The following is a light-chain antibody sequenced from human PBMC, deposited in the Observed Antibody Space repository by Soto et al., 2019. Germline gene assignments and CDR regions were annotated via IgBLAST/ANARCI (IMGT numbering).Light chain of an antibody. CDR1: SSDVGAYDY. J-gene: IGLJ1*01. Sequence: QSVLTQTASVSGSPGQSITISCTGTSSDVGAYDYVSWYQQHPGKAPKLMIYDVSHRPSGVSHRFSGSKSGNTASLTISGLQAEDEADYYCGSYTTSSNYVFGSGTKVTVL. CDR3: GSYTTSSNYV. V-gene: IGLV2-14*01. CDR2: DVS.